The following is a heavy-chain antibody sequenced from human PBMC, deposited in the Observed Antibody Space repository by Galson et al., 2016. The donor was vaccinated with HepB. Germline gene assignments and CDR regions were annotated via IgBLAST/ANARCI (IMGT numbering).Heavy chain of an antibody. Sequence: TLSLTCNVSGGSISSGGHSWTWIRQHAVKGLEWIGYIYNTGTIYNNPSLKSRVSISVDTSKNQFSLKLTSVTAADTAVYFCARGGYALEYWGQGILVTVSS. CDR2: IYNTGTI. V-gene: IGHV4-31*03. J-gene: IGHJ4*02. CDR3: ARGGYALEY. CDR1: GGSISSGGHS. D-gene: IGHD2-15*01.